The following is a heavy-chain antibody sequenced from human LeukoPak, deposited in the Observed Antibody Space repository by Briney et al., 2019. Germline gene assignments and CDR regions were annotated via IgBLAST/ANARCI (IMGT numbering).Heavy chain of an antibody. J-gene: IGHJ4*02. CDR2: ILYSEYRGRIST. CDR1: VGSISSYY. V-gene: IGHV4-59*01. D-gene: IGHD2-15*01. CDR3: AREVVSGANCFFDY. Sequence: SETLSLTCTVSVGSISSYYWSCIRQPPREGLEWIGYILYSEYRGRISTHYNPSLMRRLTISVDTSRNHYSPNLNSVTAADADVYYCAREVVSGANCFFDYWGQGTLVTVSS.